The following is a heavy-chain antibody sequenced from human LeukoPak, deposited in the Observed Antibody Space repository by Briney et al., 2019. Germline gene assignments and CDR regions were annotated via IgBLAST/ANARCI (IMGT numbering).Heavy chain of an antibody. D-gene: IGHD5-24*01. Sequence: GGSLRLSCAASGFTFSDYYMSWIRQAPGKGLEWVSYISSSGSTIYYADSVKGRFTISRDNAKNSLYLQMNSLRAEDTAVYYCARTSVEMATEYYYYYMDVWGKGTTVTVSS. CDR2: ISSSGSTI. J-gene: IGHJ6*03. CDR1: GFTFSDYY. CDR3: ARTSVEMATEYYYYYMDV. V-gene: IGHV3-11*04.